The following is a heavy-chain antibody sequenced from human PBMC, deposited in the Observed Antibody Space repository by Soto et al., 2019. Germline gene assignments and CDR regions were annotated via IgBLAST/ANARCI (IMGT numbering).Heavy chain of an antibody. CDR3: ASGSQNRYYSVAGVEYYYGMDV. V-gene: IGHV5-51*01. CDR1: GYTFNSYW. J-gene: IGHJ6*02. D-gene: IGHD3-10*01. Sequence: GESLKISCKGSGYTFNSYWIAWVRQMPGEGLEWMGIIYPGGTDYRYSPSLQGQVTISADRSTSTAYLQWDSLKASDTAIYYCASGSQNRYYSVAGVEYYYGMDVWGQGTAVTVSS. CDR2: IYPGGTDY.